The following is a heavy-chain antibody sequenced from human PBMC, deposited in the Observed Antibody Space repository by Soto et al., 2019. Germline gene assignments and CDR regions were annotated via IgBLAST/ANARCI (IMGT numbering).Heavy chain of an antibody. V-gene: IGHV4-31*03. D-gene: IGHD6-13*01. J-gene: IGHJ4*02. Sequence: SETLSLTCTVSGGSISSGGYYWSWIRHHPGKGLEWIGYIFYSGSTFYSPSLKSRVTISVDTARNQFSLNLRSVTAADTAVYYCARGEFSSSWYRESLFDSWGQGTLVTVSS. CDR2: IFYSGST. CDR3: ARGEFSSSWYRESLFDS. CDR1: GGSISSGGYY.